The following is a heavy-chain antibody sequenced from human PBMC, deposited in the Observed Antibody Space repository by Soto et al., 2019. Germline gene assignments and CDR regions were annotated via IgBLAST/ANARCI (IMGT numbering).Heavy chain of an antibody. J-gene: IGHJ3*02. CDR2: ISGGGGST. CDR3: AKEQRYVAARPHDAFDI. Sequence: GGSLRLSFAASGFTFRSYAMSWVRQAPGKGLEWVSNISGGGGSTYYADAVKGRFTISRDNSKNPLYLQMNSLRAEDTAVYYCAKEQRYVAARPHDAFDIWGQGTMVTVSS. D-gene: IGHD6-6*01. V-gene: IGHV3-23*01. CDR1: GFTFRSYA.